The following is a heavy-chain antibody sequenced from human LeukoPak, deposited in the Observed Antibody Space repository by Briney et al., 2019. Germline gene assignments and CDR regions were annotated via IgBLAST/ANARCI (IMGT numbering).Heavy chain of an antibody. CDR1: GFTFSSYW. D-gene: IGHD3-9*01. Sequence: GGSLRLSCAASGFTFSSYWMHWVRQAPVKGLEWVAVIKFDGSSIHYADSVRGRFTISRDNSKNTLYLQISYLRPEDTAIYYCVREKSTGDYRTSDYWGQGTLVTVSS. CDR2: IKFDGSSI. CDR3: VREKSTGDYRTSDY. J-gene: IGHJ4*02. V-gene: IGHV3-30*03.